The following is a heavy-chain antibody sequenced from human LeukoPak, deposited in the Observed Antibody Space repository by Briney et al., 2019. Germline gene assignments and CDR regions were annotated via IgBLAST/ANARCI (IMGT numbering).Heavy chain of an antibody. CDR2: IDWNGAST. V-gene: IGHV3-20*04. D-gene: IGHD3-10*01. Sequence: GGSLRLSCAASGFTFDDYGMSWVLQVAGQGLEWVSGIDWNGASTGYADSVKGRFTISRDNAKKSLYLQMNSLRAEDTALYYCARGSTMVSDYWGQGTLDTVSS. CDR3: ARGSTMVSDY. CDR1: GFTFDDYG. J-gene: IGHJ4*02.